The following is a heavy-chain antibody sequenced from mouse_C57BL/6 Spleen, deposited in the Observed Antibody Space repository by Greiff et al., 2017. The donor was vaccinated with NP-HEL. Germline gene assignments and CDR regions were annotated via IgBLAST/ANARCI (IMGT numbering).Heavy chain of an antibody. J-gene: IGHJ4*01. CDR3: ASRDGYYAMDY. V-gene: IGHV5-17*01. CDR2: ISSGSSTI. CDR1: GFTFSDYG. D-gene: IGHD2-3*01. Sequence: DVHLVESGGGLVKPGGSLKLSCAASGFTFSDYGMHWVRQAPEKGLEWVAYISSGSSTIYYADTVKGRFTISRDNAKNTLFLQMTSLRSEDTAMYYCASRDGYYAMDYWGQGTSVTVSS.